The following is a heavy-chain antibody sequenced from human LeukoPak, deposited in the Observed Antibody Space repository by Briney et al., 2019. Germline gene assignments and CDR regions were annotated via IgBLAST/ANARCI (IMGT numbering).Heavy chain of an antibody. CDR1: GGSISSYY. D-gene: IGHD3-9*01. Sequence: TSETLSLTCTVSGGSISSYYWSWIRQPPGKGLEWIGYIYYSGSTNYNPSLKSRVTISVDTSKNQFSLKLSSVTAADTAVYYRARIIQYYDILTGYYTVPYYFDYWGQGTLVTVSS. CDR3: ARIIQYYDILTGYYTVPYYFDY. V-gene: IGHV4-59*01. CDR2: IYYSGST. J-gene: IGHJ4*02.